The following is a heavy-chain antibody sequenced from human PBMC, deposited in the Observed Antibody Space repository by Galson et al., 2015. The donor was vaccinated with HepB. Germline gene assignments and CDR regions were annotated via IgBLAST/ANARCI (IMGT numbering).Heavy chain of an antibody. CDR1: GNTFTSYA. CDR3: ARGLLWFGELSPFGY. J-gene: IGHJ4*02. Sequence: SCKASGNTFTSYAIHWVRQAPGQRLEWMGWINAGNGNTKYSQKFQGRVTISRDTSASTAYMELSILRSEDTAVYYCARGLLWFGELSPFGYWGQGTLVTVSS. D-gene: IGHD3-10*01. CDR2: INAGNGNT. V-gene: IGHV1-3*01.